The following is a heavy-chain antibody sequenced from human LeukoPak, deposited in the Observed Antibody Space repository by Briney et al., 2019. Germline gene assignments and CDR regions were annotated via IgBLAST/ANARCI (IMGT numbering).Heavy chain of an antibody. CDR1: GGSIGRGSYY. J-gene: IGHJ4*02. V-gene: IGHV4-39*07. CDR2: IYYSGST. CDR3: ARVAAKTVDY. D-gene: IGHD2-15*01. Sequence: PSETLSLTCSVSGGSIGRGSYYWGWIRQSPGKGLEWIGSIYYSGSTNYNPSLKSRVTISVDTSKNQFSLKLSSVTAADTAMYYCARVAAKTVDYWGQGTLVTVSS.